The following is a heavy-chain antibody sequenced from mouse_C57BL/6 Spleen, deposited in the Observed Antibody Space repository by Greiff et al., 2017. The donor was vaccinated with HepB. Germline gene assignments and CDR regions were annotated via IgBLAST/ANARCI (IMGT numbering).Heavy chain of an antibody. V-gene: IGHV5-17*01. Sequence: EVKLMESGGGLVKPGGSLKLSCAASGFTFSDYGMHWVRQAPEKGLEWVAYISSGSSTIYYADTVKGRFTISRDNAKNTLFLQMTSLRSEDTAMYYCAREYYGSGYAMDYWGQGTSVTVSS. D-gene: IGHD1-1*01. J-gene: IGHJ4*01. CDR3: AREYYGSGYAMDY. CDR1: GFTFSDYG. CDR2: ISSGSSTI.